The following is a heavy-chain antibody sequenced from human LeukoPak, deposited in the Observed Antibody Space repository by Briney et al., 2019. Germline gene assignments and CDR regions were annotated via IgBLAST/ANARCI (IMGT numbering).Heavy chain of an antibody. D-gene: IGHD6-13*01. V-gene: IGHV5-51*01. CDR2: IYPGDSDT. J-gene: IGHJ4*02. CDR3: AREIANGYSSSWYYFDY. CDR1: GYSFTSYW. Sequence: GESLKISCEGSGYSFTSYWIGWVRQMPGKGLEWMGIIYPGDSDTRYSPSFQGQVTISADKSISTAYLQWSSLKASDTAMYYCAREIANGYSSSWYYFDYWGQGTLVTVSS.